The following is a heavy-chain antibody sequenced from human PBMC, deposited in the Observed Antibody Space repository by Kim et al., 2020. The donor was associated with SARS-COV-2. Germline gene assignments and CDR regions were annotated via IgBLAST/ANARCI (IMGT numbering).Heavy chain of an antibody. CDR3: AKYVVVAGTRYFAL. J-gene: IGHJ2*01. Sequence: GGSLRLSCAASGFIFSNYAMNWVRLAPGKGLEWVSAISARGDRTYYADSEKGRFTISRDNSNLYLQMNSLRAEDTAIYYCAKYVVVAGTRYFALWGRGTL. D-gene: IGHD2-15*01. V-gene: IGHV3-23*01. CDR1: GFIFSNYA. CDR2: ISARGDRT.